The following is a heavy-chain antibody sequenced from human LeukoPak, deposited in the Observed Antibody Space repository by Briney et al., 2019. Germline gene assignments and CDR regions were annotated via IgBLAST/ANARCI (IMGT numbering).Heavy chain of an antibody. D-gene: IGHD3-22*01. CDR3: AREVVRLHYGMDV. CDR1: GFTFSSYW. CDR2: IKQDGSEK. Sequence: GGSLRLSCAASGFTFSSYWMTWVRQAPGKGLEWVANIKQDGSEKYYVDSVKGRFTISRDNAKNSLYLQMNRLRAEDTAVYYCAREVVRLHYGMDVWGQGTTVTVSS. V-gene: IGHV3-7*01. J-gene: IGHJ6*02.